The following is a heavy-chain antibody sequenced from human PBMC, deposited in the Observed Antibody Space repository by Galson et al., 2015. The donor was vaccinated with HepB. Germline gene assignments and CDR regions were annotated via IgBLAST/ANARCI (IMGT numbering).Heavy chain of an antibody. D-gene: IGHD5-12*01. CDR2: ISYDGSNK. CDR3: ARGGGYDSLTLLLDY. V-gene: IGHV3-30*04. CDR1: GFTFSSYA. J-gene: IGHJ4*02. Sequence: SLRLSCAASGFTFSSYAMHWVRQAPGKGLEWVAVISYDGSNKYYADSVKGRFTIPRDNSKNTLYLQMNSLRAEDTAVYYCARGGGYDSLTLLLDYWGQGTLVTVSS.